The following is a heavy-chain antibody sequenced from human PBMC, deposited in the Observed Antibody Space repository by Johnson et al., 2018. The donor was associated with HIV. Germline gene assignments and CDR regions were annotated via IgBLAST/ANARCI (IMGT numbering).Heavy chain of an antibody. J-gene: IGHJ3*02. V-gene: IGHV3-23*04. CDR2: ISGSGGST. D-gene: IGHD3-16*02. CDR1: GFTFGDYA. CDR3: ASGLINDYVWGSYRYGDAFDI. Sequence: VQLVESGGGLVQPGRSLRLSCTASGFTFGDYAMSWVRQAPGKGLEWVSAISGSGGSTYYADSVKGRFTISRDTTKNSLYLQMNSLRAEDTAVNYCASGLINDYVWGSYRYGDAFDIWGQGTMVTVSS.